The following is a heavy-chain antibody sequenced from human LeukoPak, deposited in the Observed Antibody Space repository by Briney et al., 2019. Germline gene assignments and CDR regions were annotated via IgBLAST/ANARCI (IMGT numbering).Heavy chain of an antibody. CDR3: ARDSDNDYGDYVGHYYYGMDV. J-gene: IGHJ6*02. V-gene: IGHV3-11*01. D-gene: IGHD4-17*01. CDR1: GFTFSDYY. CDR2: ISSSGSTI. Sequence: GGSLRLSCAASGFTFSDYYMSWIRQAPGKGLEWVSYISSSGSTIYYADSVKGRFTISRDNAKNSLYLQMNSLRAEDMAVYYCARDSDNDYGDYVGHYYYGMDVWGQGTTVTVSS.